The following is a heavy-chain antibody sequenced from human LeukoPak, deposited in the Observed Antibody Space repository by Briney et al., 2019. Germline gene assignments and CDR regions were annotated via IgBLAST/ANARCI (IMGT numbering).Heavy chain of an antibody. V-gene: IGHV4-59*01. Sequence: SSETLSLTCTVSGGSISSYYWSWIRQPPGKGLEWIGYIYYSGSTNYNPSLKSRVTISVDTSKNQFSLKLSSVTAADTAVYYCARAAGVPVAFDIWGQGTMVTVSS. CDR2: IYYSGST. CDR3: ARAAGVPVAFDI. J-gene: IGHJ3*02. D-gene: IGHD2-8*01. CDR1: GGSISSYY.